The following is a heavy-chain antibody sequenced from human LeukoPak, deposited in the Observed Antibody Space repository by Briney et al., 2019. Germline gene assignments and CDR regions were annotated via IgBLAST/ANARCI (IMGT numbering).Heavy chain of an antibody. CDR2: IYYSGST. J-gene: IGHJ4*02. CDR1: GGSISSSSYY. D-gene: IGHD6-13*01. V-gene: IGHV4-39*01. Sequence: SETLSLTCTVSGGSISSSSYYWGWIRQPPGKGLEWIGSIYYSGSTYYNPSLKSRVTISVDTSKNQFSLKLSSVTAADTAVYYCARLGRWAAAGNDYWGQGTLATVSS. CDR3: ARLGRWAAAGNDY.